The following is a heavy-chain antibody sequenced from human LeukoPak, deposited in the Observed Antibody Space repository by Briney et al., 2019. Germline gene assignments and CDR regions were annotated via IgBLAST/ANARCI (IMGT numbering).Heavy chain of an antibody. J-gene: IGHJ3*02. CDR1: GGSISSRNYF. CDR2: IYYGGST. Sequence: PSETLSLTCTVSGGSISSRNYFWGWIRQPPGTGLEWIGSIYYGGSTYYNPSLKSRLTISVDTSKNQFSLKLSSVTAADTAVYYCASLGVVPGAIPDAFDIWGQGTMVIVSS. CDR3: ASLGVVPGAIPDAFDI. D-gene: IGHD2-2*02. V-gene: IGHV4-39*01.